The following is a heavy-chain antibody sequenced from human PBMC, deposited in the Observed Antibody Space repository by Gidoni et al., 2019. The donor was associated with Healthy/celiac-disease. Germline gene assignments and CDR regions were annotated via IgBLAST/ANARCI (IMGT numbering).Heavy chain of an antibody. J-gene: IGHJ4*02. V-gene: IGHV3-15*01. CDR1: GFTFSNAW. CDR3: TTLRSSGWYKVDY. CDR2: IKSKTDGGTT. D-gene: IGHD6-19*01. Sequence: EVQLVESGGGLVKPGGSLRLSCAASGFTFSNAWMSWGRQAPGKGVEWVGRIKSKTDGGTTDYAAHVKGRFTISRDDSKNTLYLQMNSLKTEDTAVYYCTTLRSSGWYKVDYWGQGTLVTVSS.